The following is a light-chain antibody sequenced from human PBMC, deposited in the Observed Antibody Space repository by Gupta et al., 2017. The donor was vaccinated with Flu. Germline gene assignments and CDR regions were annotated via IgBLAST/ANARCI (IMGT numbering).Light chain of an antibody. V-gene: IGLV1-44*01. Sequence: SVLTQHHSASGTAGQRVTISCSGRSHKIGSNTVNWSQHPPVTAPKLLIYSTNQRPSGVPDRFSGSRSGTSASLAIIGLQSEDEADYYCAAWDDSLNGYVVFGGGTKLTVL. CDR1: SHKIGSNT. CDR2: STN. CDR3: AAWDDSLNGYVV. J-gene: IGLJ2*01.